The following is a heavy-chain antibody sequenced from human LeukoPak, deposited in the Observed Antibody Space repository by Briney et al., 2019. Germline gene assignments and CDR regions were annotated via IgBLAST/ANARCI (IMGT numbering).Heavy chain of an antibody. CDR1: GGSISSSNW. D-gene: IGHD3-10*01. V-gene: IGHV4-4*02. J-gene: IGHJ4*02. Sequence: SETLSLTCAVSGGSISSSNWWSWVRQPPGKGLEWIGEIYHSGSTNYNPSLKSRVTLSVDKSKNQFSLKLSSVTAADTAVYYCARATRAYGSGRKFDYWGQGTLVTVSS. CDR3: ARATRAYGSGRKFDY. CDR2: IYHSGST.